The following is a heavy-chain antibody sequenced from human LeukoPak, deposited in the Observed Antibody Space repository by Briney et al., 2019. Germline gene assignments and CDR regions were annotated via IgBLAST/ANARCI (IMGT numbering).Heavy chain of an antibody. CDR2: ISGSGGST. J-gene: IGHJ5*02. Sequence: QPGGSLRLSCAASGFTFSSYAMSWVRQAPGKGLEWVSAISGSGGSTYYADSVKGRFTTSRDNSKNTLYLQMNSLRAEDTAVYYCATPVGQQLVEDWFDPWGQGTLVTVSS. D-gene: IGHD6-13*01. V-gene: IGHV3-23*01. CDR1: GFTFSSYA. CDR3: ATPVGQQLVEDWFDP.